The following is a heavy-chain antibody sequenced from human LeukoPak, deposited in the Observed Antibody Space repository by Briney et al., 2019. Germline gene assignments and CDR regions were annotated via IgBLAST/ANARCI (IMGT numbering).Heavy chain of an antibody. CDR2: IIYSGGT. CDR3: ARLGYYGSGSLVDYFDY. D-gene: IGHD3-10*01. V-gene: IGHV4-39*01. J-gene: IGHJ4*02. Sequence: SETLSLTCTVSGGSINTPNYYWGWIRQTPGKGLEWIGNIIYSGGTYYSPSLTSRVTISLDTSRNQFSLKLNSVTAADTAVHYCARLGYYGSGSLVDYFDYWGQGTLVTVSS. CDR1: GGSINTPNYY.